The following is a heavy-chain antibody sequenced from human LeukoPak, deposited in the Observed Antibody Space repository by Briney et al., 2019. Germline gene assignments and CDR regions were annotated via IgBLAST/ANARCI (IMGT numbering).Heavy chain of an antibody. CDR2: LSTSGST. Sequence: PSETLSLTCTVSGGSVNNHLYYWSWIRQPAGKRLEWIGRLSTSGSTDYNPSLQSRVTIFIDTSKNQFSLNLSSMTAADTAVYYCARGRPYNVGLPPWFDPWGQGTLVTVSS. J-gene: IGHJ5*02. V-gene: IGHV4-61*02. D-gene: IGHD1-14*01. CDR3: ARGRPYNVGLPPWFDP. CDR1: GGSVNNHLYY.